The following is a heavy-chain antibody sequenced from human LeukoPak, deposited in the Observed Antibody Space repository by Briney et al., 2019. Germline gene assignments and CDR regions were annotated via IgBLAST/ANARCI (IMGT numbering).Heavy chain of an antibody. CDR1: GFTFSSYS. Sequence: GGSLRLSCAASGFTFSSYSMNWVRQAPGKGLEWVSSISSSSSYIYYADSVKGRFTISRDNAKNSLYLQMNSLRAEDTAVYYCVRDQGHHDAFDIWGQGTMVTVSS. CDR3: VRDQGHHDAFDI. V-gene: IGHV3-21*01. J-gene: IGHJ3*02. CDR2: ISSSSSYI.